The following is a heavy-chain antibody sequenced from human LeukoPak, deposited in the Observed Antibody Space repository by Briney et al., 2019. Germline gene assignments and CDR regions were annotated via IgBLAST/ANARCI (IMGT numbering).Heavy chain of an antibody. D-gene: IGHD6-19*01. Sequence: GASVKVSCKASGYTFTRNGISWVRQAPGQGLEWMGWINGYNGTTKYAQKLQGRVTMTTDTSTTTASMELRSLRSDDTAVYYCAREGWGTYSSGPYYFDSWGQGTLITVSS. CDR2: INGYNGTT. J-gene: IGHJ4*02. CDR3: AREGWGTYSSGPYYFDS. CDR1: GYTFTRNG. V-gene: IGHV1-18*04.